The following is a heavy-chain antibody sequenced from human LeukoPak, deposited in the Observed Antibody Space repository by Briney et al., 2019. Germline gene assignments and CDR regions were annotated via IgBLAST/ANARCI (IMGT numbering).Heavy chain of an antibody. D-gene: IGHD2-2*01. CDR2: MSSSDDGR. CDR3: AKEAVPVAMLAVSSWFDP. V-gene: IGHV3-23*01. J-gene: IGHJ5*02. CDR1: GFSFSSYA. Sequence: PGGSLRLSCATSGFSFSSYAMSWVRQAPGKGLEWVSAMSSSDDGRYYAASVRGRFTISRDTSRSTLYLQMNSLRAEDTAVYYCAKEAVPVAMLAVSSWFDPWGQGTLVTVSS.